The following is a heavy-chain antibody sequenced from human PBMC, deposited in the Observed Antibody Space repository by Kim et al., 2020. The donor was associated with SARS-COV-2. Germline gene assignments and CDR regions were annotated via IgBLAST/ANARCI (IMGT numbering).Heavy chain of an antibody. V-gene: IGHV4-59*01. CDR1: GGSISSYS. CDR3: ARAQPDDYDFWSGYYYFDY. D-gene: IGHD3-3*01. Sequence: SETLSLTCTVSGGSISSYSWSWIRQPPGKGLECIGYIHYSGRTNYNPSLNSRVTISVDTSKNQFSLKLSSVTAADTAVYYCARAQPDDYDFWSGYYYFDYWGQGTLVTVSS. CDR2: IHYSGRT. J-gene: IGHJ4*02.